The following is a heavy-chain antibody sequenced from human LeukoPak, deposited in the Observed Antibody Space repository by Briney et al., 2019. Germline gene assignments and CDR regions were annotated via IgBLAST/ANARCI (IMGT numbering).Heavy chain of an antibody. CDR3: ARGSTDWNPAYYYYYYMDV. CDR1: GFTFNNYA. CDR2: ISDGGGRT. D-gene: IGHD1-1*01. J-gene: IGHJ6*03. V-gene: IGHV3-23*01. Sequence: SGGSLRLSCAASGFTFNNYAMNWVRQAPGKGLEWVSGISDGGGRTNFADSVKGRFTISRDNSKNSLYLQMNSLRAEDTAVYYCARGSTDWNPAYYYYYYMDVWGKGTTVTVSS.